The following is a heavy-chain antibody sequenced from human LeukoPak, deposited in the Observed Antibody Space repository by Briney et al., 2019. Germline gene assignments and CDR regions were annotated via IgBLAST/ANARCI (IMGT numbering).Heavy chain of an antibody. CDR3: AKDLDTAMVNGGY. J-gene: IGHJ4*02. CDR1: GFTLSSYA. Sequence: RGSLRLSCAASGFTLSSYAMTWVRQAPGKGLEWVSTINDGGGSTYYADSVKGRFTISRDNSENTLYLQMNSLRAEDTAVYYCAKDLDTAMVNGGYWGQGTLVTVSS. V-gene: IGHV3-23*01. CDR2: INDGGGST. D-gene: IGHD5-18*01.